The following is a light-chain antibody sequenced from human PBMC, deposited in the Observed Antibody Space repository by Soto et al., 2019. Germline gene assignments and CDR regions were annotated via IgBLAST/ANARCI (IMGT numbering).Light chain of an antibody. Sequence: DIQMTQSPSSLSASVGDRVTITCRASQSISSYLNWYQQKPGNAPKLLIYAASSLQSGVPSRFSGSGSGTEFTLPISSLQPEDVATYYCQQSYSTPMSTFGQGTKLEIK. CDR3: QQSYSTPMST. CDR2: AAS. V-gene: IGKV1-39*01. CDR1: QSISSY. J-gene: IGKJ2*01.